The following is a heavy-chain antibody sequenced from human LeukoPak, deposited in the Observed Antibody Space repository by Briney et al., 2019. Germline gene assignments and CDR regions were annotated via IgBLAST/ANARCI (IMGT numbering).Heavy chain of an antibody. CDR2: ISISSSSI. CDR1: GFTFSIYH. CDR3: ARDRGVVSGSYPLYYFDC. Sequence: PGGSLRLSCTPSGFTFSIYHMNWVRQAPGKGREWVSYISISSSSIYYADSVKGRFTISRDNAKNSLYLQMNSLRAEDTAVYYCARDRGVVSGSYPLYYFDCWGQGTLVTVSS. V-gene: IGHV3-48*01. J-gene: IGHJ4*02. D-gene: IGHD1-26*01.